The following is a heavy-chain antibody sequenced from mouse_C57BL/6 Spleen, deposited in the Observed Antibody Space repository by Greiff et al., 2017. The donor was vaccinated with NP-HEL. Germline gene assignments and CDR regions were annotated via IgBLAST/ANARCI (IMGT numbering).Heavy chain of an antibody. CDR1: GFTFNTYA. J-gene: IGHJ4*01. CDR3: VRGGGMSTLDYYAMDY. Sequence: EVKLMESGGGLVQPKGSLKLSCAASGFTFNTYAMHWVRQAPGQGLEWVARIRRKSSNYATYYADSVKDRFTISRDDSQRMLYQQMNNLKAEDTALYYGVRGGGMSTLDYYAMDYWGQGTSVTVSS. CDR2: IRRKSSNYAT. V-gene: IGHV10-3*01. D-gene: IGHD5-1*01.